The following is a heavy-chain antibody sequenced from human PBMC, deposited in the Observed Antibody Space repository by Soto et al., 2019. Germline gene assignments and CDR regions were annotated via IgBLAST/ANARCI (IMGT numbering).Heavy chain of an antibody. J-gene: IGHJ4*02. D-gene: IGHD6-19*01. V-gene: IGHV1-69*13. CDR1: GGTFSSYA. CDR3: ARDLGIAVADTGYFDY. Sequence: ASVKVSCKASGGTFSSYAISWVRQAPGQGLEWMGGIIPIFGTANYAQKCQGRVTITADESTSTAYMELSSLRSEDTAVYYCARDLGIAVADTGYFDYWGQGTLGTVSS. CDR2: IIPIFGTA.